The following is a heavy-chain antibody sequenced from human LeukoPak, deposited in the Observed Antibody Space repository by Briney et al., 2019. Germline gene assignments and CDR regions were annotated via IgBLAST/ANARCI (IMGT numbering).Heavy chain of an antibody. J-gene: IGHJ4*02. CDR1: GFTFSSYA. D-gene: IGHD3-22*01. CDR3: AKRGGYYDSSGYSPEPGY. V-gene: IGHV3-23*01. CDR2: ISGSGGST. Sequence: GGSLRLSCAASGFTFSSYAMSWVRQAPRKGLEWVSAISGSGGSTYYADSVKGRVTISRYNSKNTLYLQMNSLRAEDTAVYYCAKRGGYYDSSGYSPEPGYWGQGTLVTVSS.